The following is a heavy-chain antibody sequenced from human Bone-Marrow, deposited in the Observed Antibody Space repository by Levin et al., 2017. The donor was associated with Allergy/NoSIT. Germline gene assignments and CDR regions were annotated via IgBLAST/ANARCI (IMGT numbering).Heavy chain of an antibody. CDR2: IYHSGST. CDR3: ASGPNYGSGEFDY. V-gene: IGHV4-4*02. J-gene: IGHJ4*02. Sequence: SQTLSLTCAVSGGSISSSNWWSWVRQPPGKGLEWIGEIYHSGSTNYNPSLKSRVTISVDKSKNQFSLKLSSVTAADTAVYYCASGPNYGSGEFDYWGQGTLVTVSS. D-gene: IGHD3-10*01. CDR1: GGSISSSNW.